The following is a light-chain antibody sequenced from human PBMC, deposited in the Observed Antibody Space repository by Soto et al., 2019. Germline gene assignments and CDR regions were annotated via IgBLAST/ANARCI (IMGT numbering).Light chain of an antibody. V-gene: IGLV1-51*01. CDR2: DNN. J-gene: IGLJ1*01. CDR3: GTWDSSLSAGV. CDR1: SSNIGNNY. Sequence: VLTQPPSVSAAPGQKVTISCSGSSSNIGNNYVSWYQQLPGTVPKLLIYDNNKRPSGIPDRFSGSKSGTSATLGITGLQTGDEADYYCGTWDSSLSAGVFGTGTKVTVL.